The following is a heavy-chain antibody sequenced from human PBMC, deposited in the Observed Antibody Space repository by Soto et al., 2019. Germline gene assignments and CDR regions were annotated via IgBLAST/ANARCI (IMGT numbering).Heavy chain of an antibody. CDR1: GYTFTGYY. Sequence: ASVKVSCKASGYTFTGYYMHWVRQAPGQGLEWMGWINPNSGGTNYAQKFQGRVTMTRDTSISTAYMELSRLRSDDTAVYYCSREMVRGIRYYYGMDVWGQGTTVTVSS. D-gene: IGHD3-10*01. J-gene: IGHJ6*02. CDR2: INPNSGGT. V-gene: IGHV1-2*02. CDR3: SREMVRGIRYYYGMDV.